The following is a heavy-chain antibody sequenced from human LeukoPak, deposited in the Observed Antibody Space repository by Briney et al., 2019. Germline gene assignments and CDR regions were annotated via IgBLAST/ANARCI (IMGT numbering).Heavy chain of an antibody. Sequence: SETLSLTCAVYGGSFSGYYWSWIRQPPGKGLEWIGEINHSGSTNCNPSLKSRVTISVDTSKNQFSLKLSSVTAADTAVYYCARDGYGSGSYIWFDPWGQGTLVTVSS. CDR2: INHSGST. CDR3: ARDGYGSGSYIWFDP. CDR1: GGSFSGYY. J-gene: IGHJ5*02. V-gene: IGHV4-34*01. D-gene: IGHD3-10*01.